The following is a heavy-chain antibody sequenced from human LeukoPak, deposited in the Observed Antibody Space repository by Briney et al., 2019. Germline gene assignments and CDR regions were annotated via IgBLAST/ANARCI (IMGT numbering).Heavy chain of an antibody. J-gene: IGHJ4*02. CDR3: ARVHCSSTSCYQGINFDY. CDR2: IYYSGST. V-gene: IGHV4-59*08. Sequence: PSETLSLTCTVSGGSISSYYWSWIRQPPGKGLEWIGYIYYSGSTNYNPSLKSRVTISVDTSKNQFSLKLSSVTAADTAVYYCARVHCSSTSCYQGINFDYWGQGTLVTVSS. CDR1: GGSISSYY. D-gene: IGHD2-2*01.